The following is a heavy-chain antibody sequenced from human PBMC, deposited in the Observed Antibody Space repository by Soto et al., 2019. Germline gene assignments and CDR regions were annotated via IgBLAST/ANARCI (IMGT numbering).Heavy chain of an antibody. D-gene: IGHD6-19*01. CDR3: ARARIGQWLVIDY. V-gene: IGHV1-8*01. J-gene: IGHJ4*02. CDR1: GYTFTSYD. CDR2: MNPNGGNT. Sequence: EASVKVSCKASGYTFTSYDINWVRQATGQGLEWMGWMNPNGGNTGYAQKFQGRVTMTRNTSISTAYMELSSLRSEDTAVYYCARARIGQWLVIDYWGQGTLVTVSS.